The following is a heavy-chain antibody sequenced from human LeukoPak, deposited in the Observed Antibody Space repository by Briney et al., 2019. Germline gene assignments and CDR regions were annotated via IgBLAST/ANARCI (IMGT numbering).Heavy chain of an antibody. CDR2: IKEDGTET. J-gene: IGHJ4*02. D-gene: IGHD5-24*01. CDR1: GFMFSSNW. CDR3: AKEGRSLQTY. Sequence: GGSLRLSCAASGFMFSSNWMSWVRLAPGRGLEWVANIKEDGTETYYVDSVKGRFTISRDNAKNSLYLQMNSLRVEDTAVYYCAKEGRSLQTYWGQGTLVTVSS. V-gene: IGHV3-7*03.